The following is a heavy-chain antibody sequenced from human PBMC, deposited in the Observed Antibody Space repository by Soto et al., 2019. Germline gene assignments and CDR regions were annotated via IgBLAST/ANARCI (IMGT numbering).Heavy chain of an antibody. CDR2: ITGPGGNT. V-gene: IGHV3-23*01. CDR1: GFTFSSYA. CDR3: AKGRSGSWSYYAQHES. Sequence: EVQLFESGGDLVQPGGSLGLSCAASGFTFSSYARSWVRQAPGKGLEWVSAITGPGGNTYYADSLKGRFTISRDNSKNTLYLQVNTLRAEDTAVYYCAKGRSGSWSYYAQHESWGQGTLVTVSS. D-gene: IGHD3-10*01. J-gene: IGHJ5*02.